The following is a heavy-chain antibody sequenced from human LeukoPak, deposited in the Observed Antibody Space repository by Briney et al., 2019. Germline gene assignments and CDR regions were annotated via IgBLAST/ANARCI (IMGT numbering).Heavy chain of an antibody. CDR1: GYTFTGYY. CDR2: INPNSGGT. V-gene: IGHV1-2*02. D-gene: IGHD3-10*01. J-gene: IGHJ4*02. Sequence: ASVKVSCKASGYTFTGYYMHWVRQAPGQGLEWMGWINPNSGGTNYAQKFQGRVTMTRDTSISTAYMELSRLRSDDTAVYYCARALRVVRGVIGYWGQGTLVTVSS. CDR3: ARALRVVRGVIGY.